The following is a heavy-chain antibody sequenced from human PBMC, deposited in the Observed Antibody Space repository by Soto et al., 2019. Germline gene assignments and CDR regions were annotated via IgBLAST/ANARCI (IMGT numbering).Heavy chain of an antibody. Sequence: QVQLVQSGAEVKKPGSSVKVSCKASGGTFSSYAISWVRQAPGQGLEWMGGIIPIFGTANYAQKFQGRVTITADESTSTAYMELSSLGSEDTAVYYCARENGGADSYSFSLCYWGQGSLVTVSS. CDR2: IIPIFGTA. V-gene: IGHV1-69*12. CDR1: GGTFSSYA. J-gene: IGHJ4*02. D-gene: IGHD5-18*01. CDR3: ARENGGADSYSFSLCY.